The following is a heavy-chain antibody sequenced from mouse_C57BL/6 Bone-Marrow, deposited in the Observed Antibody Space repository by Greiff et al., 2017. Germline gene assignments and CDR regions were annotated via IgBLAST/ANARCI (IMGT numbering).Heavy chain of an antibody. J-gene: IGHJ4*01. Sequence: QVQLQQPGAELVKPGASVKLSCKASGYTFTSYWMQWVKQRPGQGLEWIGEIDPSDSYPNSNQKFKGKATLTVDTSSSTAYMQRSSLTSEDSAVYYGAAIYYGDERAMDYWGQGTSVTVSS. CDR1: GYTFTSYW. V-gene: IGHV1-50*01. CDR2: IDPSDSYP. CDR3: AAIYYGDERAMDY. D-gene: IGHD2-13*01.